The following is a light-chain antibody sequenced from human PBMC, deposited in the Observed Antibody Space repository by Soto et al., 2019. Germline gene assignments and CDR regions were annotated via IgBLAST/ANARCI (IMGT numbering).Light chain of an antibody. CDR2: WAS. V-gene: IGKV4-1*01. J-gene: IGKJ1*01. Sequence: DIVMTQSPDSLAVSLGERATINCKSSQSVLSSSNNKNYLAWYQQKSGQPPKLLIYWASTRESGVPDQFSGSGTGTDFSLTISSLQAEDVAVYYCHQYHSSPWTFGQGTKVEIK. CDR3: HQYHSSPWT. CDR1: QSVLSSSNNKNY.